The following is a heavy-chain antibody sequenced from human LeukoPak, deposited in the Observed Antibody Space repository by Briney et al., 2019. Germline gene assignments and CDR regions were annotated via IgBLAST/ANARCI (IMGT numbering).Heavy chain of an antibody. CDR2: ISYDGSNK. CDR1: GFTFSSYA. V-gene: IGHV3-30-3*01. D-gene: IGHD5-18*01. J-gene: IGHJ4*02. CDR3: ASGYSYAPFDY. Sequence: GGSLRLSCAASGFTFSSYAMHWVRQAPGKGLEWVAVISYDGSNKYYADSVKGRFTISRDNSKNTLYLQMNSLRAEDTAVYYCASGYSYAPFDYWGQGTLVTVSS.